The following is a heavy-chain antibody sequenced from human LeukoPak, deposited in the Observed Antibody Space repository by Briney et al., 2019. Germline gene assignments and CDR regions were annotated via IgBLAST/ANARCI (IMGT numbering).Heavy chain of an antibody. CDR3: AKGEVRAAAGTGFDC. CDR2: IGGSGGST. Sequence: GGSLRLSCAASGFTFSSYAMSWVRQAPGKGLEWVSAIGGSGGSTYYADSVKGRFTISRDNSKNTLYLQMNSLRAEDTAVYHCAKGEVRAAAGTGFDCWGQGTLVTVSS. D-gene: IGHD6-13*01. CDR1: GFTFSSYA. V-gene: IGHV3-23*01. J-gene: IGHJ4*02.